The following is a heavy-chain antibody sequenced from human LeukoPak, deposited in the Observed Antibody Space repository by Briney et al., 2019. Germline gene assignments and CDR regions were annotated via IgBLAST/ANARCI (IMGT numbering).Heavy chain of an antibody. CDR1: GGSISSYY. CDR3: ARVTVVRYYYYYYMDV. J-gene: IGHJ6*03. D-gene: IGHD4-23*01. V-gene: IGHV4-59*01. CDR2: IYYSGST. Sequence: PSETLSLTCTVSGGSISSYYWSWIRQPPGKGLEWIGYIYYSGSTNYDPSLKSRVTISVDTSKDQFSLKLSSVTAADTAVYYCARVTVVRYYYYYYMDVWGKGTTVTVSS.